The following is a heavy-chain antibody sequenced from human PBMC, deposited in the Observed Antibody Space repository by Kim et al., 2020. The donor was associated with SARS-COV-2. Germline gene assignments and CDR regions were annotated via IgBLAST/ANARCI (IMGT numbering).Heavy chain of an antibody. CDR1: GFTFGSYA. V-gene: IGHV3-49*04. CDR2: IRDKAHGGTP. CDR3: TNESY. J-gene: IGHJ4*02. Sequence: GGSLRLSCTGSGFTFGSYAINWVRQAPGKGLEWVGFIRDKAHGGTPDYAASLRGRFAISRDDSKSIDYLKMNSLKTEDTAVYYCTNESYWGQGTLVTVSS.